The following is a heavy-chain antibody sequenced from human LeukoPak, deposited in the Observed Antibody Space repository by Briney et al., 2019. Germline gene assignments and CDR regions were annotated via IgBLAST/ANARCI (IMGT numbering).Heavy chain of an antibody. CDR1: GGSISSSSYY. CDR3: ASHAKYLNWFDP. CDR2: IYYSGST. Sequence: SETLSLTCTVSGGSISSSSYYWGWIRQPPGKGLEWIGSIYYSGSTYYNPSFKSRVTISVDTSKNQFSLKQSSVTAADTAVYYCASHAKYLNWFDPWGQGTLVTVSS. V-gene: IGHV4-39*01. J-gene: IGHJ5*02. D-gene: IGHD3-10*01.